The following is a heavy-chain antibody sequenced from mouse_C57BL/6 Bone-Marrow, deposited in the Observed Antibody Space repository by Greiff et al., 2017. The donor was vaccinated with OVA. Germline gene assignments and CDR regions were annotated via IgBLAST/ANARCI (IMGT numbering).Heavy chain of an antibody. J-gene: IGHJ2*01. Sequence: VQLQQPGAELVKPGASVKMSCKASGYTFTSYWITWVKQRPGHGLEWIGDIYPGSGSTNYNETFKSKATLTVDTSSSTAYMQLSSLTSEDSAFYYCAIVDDGYYHIDYWGQGTTLTVSS. CDR2: IYPGSGST. CDR3: AIVDDGYYHIDY. D-gene: IGHD2-3*01. V-gene: IGHV1-55*01. CDR1: GYTFTSYW.